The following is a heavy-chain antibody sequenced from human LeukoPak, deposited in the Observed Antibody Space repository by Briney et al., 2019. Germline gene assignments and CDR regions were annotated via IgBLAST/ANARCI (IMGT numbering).Heavy chain of an antibody. CDR2: ISYDGSNK. CDR3: ARSPPYRRVVVAACDY. CDR1: GFTFSSYA. V-gene: IGHV3-30*04. Sequence: GGSLRLSCAASGFTFSSYAMSWVRQAPGKGLEWVAVISYDGSNKYYADSVKGRFTISRDNSKNTLYLQMNSLRAEDTAVYYCARSPPYRRVVVAACDYWGQGTLVTVSS. D-gene: IGHD2-15*01. J-gene: IGHJ4*02.